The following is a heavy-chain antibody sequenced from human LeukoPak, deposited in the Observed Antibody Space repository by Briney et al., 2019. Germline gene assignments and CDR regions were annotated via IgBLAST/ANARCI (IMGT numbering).Heavy chain of an antibody. CDR1: TGLFTGYW. D-gene: IGHD1-7*01. CDR3: ARQRLGLAGTPDSYYYYYMDV. CDR2: IYPGDSDT. V-gene: IGHV5-51*01. Sequence: GESLKISCKGSTGLFTGYWIGWVRQMPGKGLEWMGIIYPGDSDTRYSPSFQGQVTISVDKSTSTAYLQWSSLEASDTAIYYCARQRLGLAGTPDSYYYYYMDVWGKGTTVTISS. J-gene: IGHJ6*03.